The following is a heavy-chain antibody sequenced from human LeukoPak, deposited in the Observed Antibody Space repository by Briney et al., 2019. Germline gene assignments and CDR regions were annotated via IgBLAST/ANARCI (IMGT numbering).Heavy chain of an antibody. CDR2: ISGSGGNT. CDR1: GFTFSSHA. Sequence: GGSLRLSCAASGFTFSSHAMSWVRQAPGKGPEWVSAISGSGGNTYYADSVKGRFTISRDNAKNSLYLQMNSLRAEDTAVYFCARGGSYSLAIGQWGQGTLVTVSS. CDR3: ARGGSYSLAIGQ. J-gene: IGHJ4*02. V-gene: IGHV3-23*01. D-gene: IGHD1-26*01.